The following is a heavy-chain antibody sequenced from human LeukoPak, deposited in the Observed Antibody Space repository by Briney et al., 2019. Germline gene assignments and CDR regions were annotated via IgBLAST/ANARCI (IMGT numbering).Heavy chain of an antibody. CDR2: IHHTGNT. CDR3: VNSGSNYEAVS. J-gene: IGHJ5*02. Sequence: SETLSLTCTVSGSSIRTYTHWGWIRQPPGKGLGWIASIHHTGNTYYNPSLESRVTISIDTSKNQFSLKMSSVTAADTAFYFCVNSGSNYEAVSWGQGTLVTVSS. D-gene: IGHD5-18*01. V-gene: IGHV4-38-2*02. CDR1: GSSIRTYTH.